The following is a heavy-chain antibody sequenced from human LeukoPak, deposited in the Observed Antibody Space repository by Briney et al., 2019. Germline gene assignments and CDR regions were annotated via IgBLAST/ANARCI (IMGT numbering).Heavy chain of an antibody. CDR2: IRYDGSNK. V-gene: IGHV3-30*02. CDR1: GFTFSSYG. D-gene: IGHD1-26*01. CDR3: AKEGDYYYYYMDV. Sequence: GGSLRLSXAASGFTFSSYGMHWVRQAPGKGQEWVAFIRYDGSNKYYADSVKGRFTISRDNSKNTLYLQMNSLRAEDTAVYYCAKEGDYYYYYMDVWGKGTTVTVSS. J-gene: IGHJ6*03.